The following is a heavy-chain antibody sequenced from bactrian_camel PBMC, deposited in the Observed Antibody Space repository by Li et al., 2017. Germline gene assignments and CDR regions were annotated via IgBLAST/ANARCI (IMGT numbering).Heavy chain of an antibody. Sequence: QLVESGGGSVQAGGSLRLSCTAPEFAYRSYCMGWFRQAPGKEREGVAAIESDGRIHYTDSVKDRFTISQDHAKYTRYLQMNSLKPEDTAMYYCAASRNYCYSGLMYYEYNYWGQGTQVTVS. D-gene: IGHD3*01. CDR2: IESDGRI. CDR3: AASRNYCYSGLMYYEYNY. J-gene: IGHJ4*01. V-gene: IGHV3S55*01. CDR1: EFAYRSYC.